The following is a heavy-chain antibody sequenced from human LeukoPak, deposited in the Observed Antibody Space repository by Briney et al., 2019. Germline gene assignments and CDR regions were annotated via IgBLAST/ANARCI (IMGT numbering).Heavy chain of an antibody. Sequence: GASVKVSCKASGYTFTGYYKHWVRQAPGQGLEWMGWINPNSGGTNYAQKFQGRVTMTRDTSISTAYMELSRLRSDDTAVYYCARDLRYYDILTGYPHWGQGTLVTVSS. J-gene: IGHJ4*02. V-gene: IGHV1-2*02. CDR3: ARDLRYYDILTGYPH. CDR1: GYTFTGYY. D-gene: IGHD3-9*01. CDR2: INPNSGGT.